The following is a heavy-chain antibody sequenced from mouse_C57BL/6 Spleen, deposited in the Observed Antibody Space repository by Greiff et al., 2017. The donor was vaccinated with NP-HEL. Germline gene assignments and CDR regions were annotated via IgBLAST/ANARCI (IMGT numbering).Heavy chain of an antibody. CDR2: IYPGSGST. D-gene: IGHD1-1*01. V-gene: IGHV1-55*01. CDR3: ARFPALYYGSSWFAY. J-gene: IGHJ3*01. Sequence: QVQLQQPGAELVKPGASVKMSCKASGYTFTSYWITWVKQRPGQGLEWIGDIYPGSGSTNYNEKFKSKATLTVDTSSSTAYMQLSSLTSEDSAVYYCARFPALYYGSSWFAYWGQGTLVTVSA. CDR1: GYTFTSYW.